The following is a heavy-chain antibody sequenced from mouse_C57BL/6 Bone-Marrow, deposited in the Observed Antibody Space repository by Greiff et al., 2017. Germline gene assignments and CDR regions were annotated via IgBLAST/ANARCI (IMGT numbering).Heavy chain of an antibody. J-gene: IGHJ4*01. CDR1: GFNIKNTY. D-gene: IGHD1-1*01. CDR3: ASPYGSSYGDDAMDY. CDR2: IDPANGNT. V-gene: IGHV14-3*01. Sequence: EVQLQQSVAELVRPGASVKLSCTASGFNIKNTYMHWVKQRPEQGLEWIGRIDPANGNTKYAPKFQGKATITADTSSNTAYLQLSSLTSEDTAIYYCASPYGSSYGDDAMDYWGQGTSVTVSS.